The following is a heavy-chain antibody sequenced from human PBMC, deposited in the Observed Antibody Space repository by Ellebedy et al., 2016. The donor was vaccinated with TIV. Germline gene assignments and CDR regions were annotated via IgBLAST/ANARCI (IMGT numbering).Heavy chain of an antibody. CDR1: GFTFSSYG. D-gene: IGHD2-15*01. CDR2: ISYDGSNK. CDR3: ARDRADIVVVVAAFLLLGDAFDI. J-gene: IGHJ3*02. V-gene: IGHV3-30*03. Sequence: PGGSLRLSCAASGFTFSSYGMHWVRQAPGKGLEWVAVISYDGSNKYYADSVKGRFTISRDNSKNTLYLQMNSLRAEDTAVYYCARDRADIVVVVAAFLLLGDAFDIWGQGTMVTVSS.